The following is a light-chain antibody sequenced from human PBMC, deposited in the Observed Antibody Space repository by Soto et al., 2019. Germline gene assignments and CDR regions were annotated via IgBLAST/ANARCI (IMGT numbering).Light chain of an antibody. Sequence: EIVLTQSPGTLSLSPGERATLSCRASQSVSSNHLAWYQQKTGQTPRLLIYIASNRAPGIPDRFSGSGSGTHCTLTISRVEPEDFAVYCCQQYDSSPWTFGQGTKVEIK. CDR3: QQYDSSPWT. CDR1: QSVSSNH. CDR2: IAS. V-gene: IGKV3-20*01. J-gene: IGKJ1*01.